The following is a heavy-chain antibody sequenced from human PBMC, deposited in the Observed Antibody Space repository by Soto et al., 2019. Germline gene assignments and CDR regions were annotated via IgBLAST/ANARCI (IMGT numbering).Heavy chain of an antibody. Sequence: SETLSLTCTGSGGSISSGGYCWSWIRQHPGKGLEWIGYIYYSGSTYYNPSLKSRVTISVDTSKNQFSLKLSSVTAADTAVYYCARELLQLRYFDWPLGDAFDIWGQGTMVTVSS. CDR3: ARELLQLRYFDWPLGDAFDI. D-gene: IGHD3-9*01. J-gene: IGHJ3*02. CDR1: GGSISSGGYC. CDR2: IYYSGST. V-gene: IGHV4-31*03.